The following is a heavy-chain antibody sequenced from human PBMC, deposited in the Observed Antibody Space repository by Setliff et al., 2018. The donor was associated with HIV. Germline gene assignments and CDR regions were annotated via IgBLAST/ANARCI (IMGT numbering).Heavy chain of an antibody. CDR3: ARVGYDSSGYYPRGAFDI. CDR1: GGTFSSYA. D-gene: IGHD3-22*01. V-gene: IGHV1-69*05. CDR2: IIPIFGTA. J-gene: IGHJ3*02. Sequence: SVKVSCKASGGTFSSYAISWVRQAPGQGLEWMGGIIPIFGTANYSQKFQGRVTITTDESTSTAYMELSSLRSEDTAVYYCARVGYDSSGYYPRGAFDIWGQGTMVTVSS.